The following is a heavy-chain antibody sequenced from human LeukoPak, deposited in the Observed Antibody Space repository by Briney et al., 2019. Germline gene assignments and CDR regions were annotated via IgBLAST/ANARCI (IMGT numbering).Heavy chain of an antibody. V-gene: IGHV3-30*03. Sequence: GGSLRLSCAASGFTLSSYAIHWVRQAPGKVLEWVAVMSFDVRNTYYSESVKGRFTITRDNFRNTLYLQMNSLRTEDTAVYYCAFLEGYSYGTGSSYGTDVWGQGTAVTVS. CDR1: GFTLSSYA. CDR2: MSFDVRNT. J-gene: IGHJ6*02. D-gene: IGHD5-18*01. CDR3: AFLEGYSYGTGSSYGTDV.